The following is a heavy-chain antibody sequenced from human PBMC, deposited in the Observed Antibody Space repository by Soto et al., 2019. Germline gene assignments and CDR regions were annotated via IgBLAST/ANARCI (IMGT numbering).Heavy chain of an antibody. CDR1: GFTFSNAW. CDR3: ARDLIAARPDYYYYYGMDV. Sequence: GGSLRLSCAASGFTFSNAWMSWVRQAPGKGLEWVGRIKSKTDGGTTDYAAPVKGRFTISRDDSKNTLYLQMNSLKTEDTAVYYCARDLIAARPDYYYYYGMDVWGQGTTVTVSS. J-gene: IGHJ6*02. D-gene: IGHD6-6*01. CDR2: IKSKTDGGTT. V-gene: IGHV3-15*01.